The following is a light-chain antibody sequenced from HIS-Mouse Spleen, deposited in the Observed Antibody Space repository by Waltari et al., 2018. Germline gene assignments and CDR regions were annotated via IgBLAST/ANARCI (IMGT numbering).Light chain of an antibody. CDR3: AAWDDSLSGHVV. CDR1: SSNIGSNY. Sequence: QSVLTQPPSASGTPGQRVPIPCSGTSSNIGSNYVYWFQPLPGTAPKLLIYRNNQRPSGVPDRFSGSKSGTSASLAISGLRSEDEADYYCAAWDDSLSGHVVFGGGTKLTVL. J-gene: IGLJ2*01. CDR2: RNN. V-gene: IGLV1-47*01.